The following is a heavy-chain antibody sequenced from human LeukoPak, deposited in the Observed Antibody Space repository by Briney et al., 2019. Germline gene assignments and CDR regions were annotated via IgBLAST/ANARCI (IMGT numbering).Heavy chain of an antibody. J-gene: IGHJ4*02. CDR2: ISGSGGRT. D-gene: IGHD5-24*01. CDR1: GFTFNSYA. Sequence: QTGGSLRLSCAASGFTFNSYAMNWVRQAPGKGLEWVSSISGSGGRTYYADSVKGRFTISRDNSKNTLYLQMNSLRAEDTAVYYCAVTLSRDGYNPFDYWGQGTLVTVSS. V-gene: IGHV3-23*01. CDR3: AVTLSRDGYNPFDY.